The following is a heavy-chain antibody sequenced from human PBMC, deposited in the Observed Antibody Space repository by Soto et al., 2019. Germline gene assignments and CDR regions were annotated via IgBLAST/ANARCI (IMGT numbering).Heavy chain of an antibody. CDR2: IYYTRRT. J-gene: IGHJ4*01. CDR3: TRNRAAVASTFDY. Sequence: PSETLSLTCAVSGYFLTNGNYWGWLRQSPGKGLEWIGSIYYTRRTYYNPSLKSRFTMSVDTSNNQFSLKLTSVTAADTAVYYCTRNRAAVASTFDYWGPGTLVTVSS. V-gene: IGHV4-38-2*01. D-gene: IGHD6-13*01. CDR1: GYFLTNGNY.